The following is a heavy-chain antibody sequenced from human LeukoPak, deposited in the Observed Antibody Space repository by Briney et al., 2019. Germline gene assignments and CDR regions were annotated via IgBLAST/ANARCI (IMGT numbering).Heavy chain of an antibody. J-gene: IGHJ4*02. CDR2: ISGSGDTT. CDR3: AKDMWIDKAAAGTAGFDY. D-gene: IGHD6-13*01. V-gene: IGHV3-23*01. Sequence: GGSLRLSCAASGFTFSSYAMGWVRQAPGKGLEWVSSISGSGDTTYYADSVKGRFTISRDNSKNTLYLQMNSLRAEDTAVYYCAKDMWIDKAAAGTAGFDYWGQGTLVTVSS. CDR1: GFTFSSYA.